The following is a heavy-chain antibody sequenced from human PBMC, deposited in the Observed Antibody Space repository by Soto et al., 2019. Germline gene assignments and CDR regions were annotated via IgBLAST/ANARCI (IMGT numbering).Heavy chain of an antibody. V-gene: IGHV1-3*01. CDR3: ARGKGMEENYCYYGLDI. CDR2: INGGTGQT. D-gene: IGHD1-1*01. CDR1: GYTFTTHA. Sequence: ASVKVSCKASGYTFTTHAMHWVRQAPGQSLGWMGWINGGTGQTKHSQRVQGRVNITRDTTASTAYMELSSLRSEDTAVYYCARGKGMEENYCYYGLDIWGQGTTVTVSS. J-gene: IGHJ6*02.